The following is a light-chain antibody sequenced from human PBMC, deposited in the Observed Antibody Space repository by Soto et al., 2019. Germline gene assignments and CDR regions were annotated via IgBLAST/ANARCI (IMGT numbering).Light chain of an antibody. Sequence: AIQLTQSPSSLSASVGDRVTITCRASQCIGSALAWYQQKPGKAPKFLIYDASNLESGVPSRFSGSLSGTDFTLTISSLQPEDFATYYCQQFYSYPITFGQGTRLEIK. CDR3: QQFYSYPIT. V-gene: IGKV1-13*02. CDR1: QCIGSA. J-gene: IGKJ5*01. CDR2: DAS.